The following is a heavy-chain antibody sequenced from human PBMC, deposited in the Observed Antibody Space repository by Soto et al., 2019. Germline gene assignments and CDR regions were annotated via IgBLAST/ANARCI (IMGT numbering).Heavy chain of an antibody. CDR2: ISSSGSSI. Sequence: GGSLRLSCAASGFTFSSYEMNWVRQAPGKGLEWVSYISSSGSSIYYADSVKGRFTISRDNAKNSLYLQMNSLRAEDTAVYYWARDGLLGIGGDFDYWGQGTLVTVSS. J-gene: IGHJ4*02. CDR1: GFTFSSYE. V-gene: IGHV3-48*03. D-gene: IGHD7-27*01. CDR3: ARDGLLGIGGDFDY.